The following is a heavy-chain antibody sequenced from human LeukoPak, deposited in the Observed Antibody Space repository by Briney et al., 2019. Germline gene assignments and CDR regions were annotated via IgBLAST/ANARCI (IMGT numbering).Heavy chain of an antibody. Sequence: GGSLRLSCAASGVTFSGYSMNWLRHAPGKGLVWVSYISSSSSTIYYAGTVKGRFTISRDNAKSSLFLKMNSLRVEDTAVYYCATLSVDYYGSGNGDDAFDIWGQGTMVTVSS. CDR1: GVTFSGYS. CDR3: ATLSVDYYGSGNGDDAFDI. D-gene: IGHD3-10*01. CDR2: ISSSSSTI. V-gene: IGHV3-48*04. J-gene: IGHJ3*02.